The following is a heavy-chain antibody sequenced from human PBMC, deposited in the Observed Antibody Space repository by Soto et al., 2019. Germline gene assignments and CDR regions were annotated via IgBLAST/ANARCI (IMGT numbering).Heavy chain of an antibody. CDR3: AVGGNYLSMDV. J-gene: IGHJ6*02. V-gene: IGHV1-46*01. CDR1: GYTFTSYY. Sequence: QVQLGQSGAEVKKPGASVKVSCLASGYTFTSYYMHWVRLAPGQGLEWMGIINPDGGGTSYAQQFQGRVIMTRDTSTSTVYMEMSSLRSEDTAVYYCAVGGNYLSMDVWGQGTTVTVSS. D-gene: IGHD4-4*01. CDR2: INPDGGGT.